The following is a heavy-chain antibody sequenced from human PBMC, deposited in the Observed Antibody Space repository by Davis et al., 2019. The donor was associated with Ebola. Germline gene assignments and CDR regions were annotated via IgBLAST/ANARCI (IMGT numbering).Heavy chain of an antibody. J-gene: IGHJ5*02. CDR3: ARGVTMIVVSNWFDP. CDR2: INPNSGGT. CDR1: GYTFTSYY. D-gene: IGHD3-22*01. V-gene: IGHV1-2*04. Sequence: ASVKVSCKASGYTFTSYYMHWVRQAPGQGLEWMGWINPNSGGTNYAQKFQGWVTMPRDTSISTAYMELSRLRSDDTAVYYCARGVTMIVVSNWFDPWGQGTLVTVSS.